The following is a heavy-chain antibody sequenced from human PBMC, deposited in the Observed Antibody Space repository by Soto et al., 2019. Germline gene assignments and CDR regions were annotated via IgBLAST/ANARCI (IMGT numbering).Heavy chain of an antibody. CDR2: TYYRSKWYN. CDR1: GDSVSSNSAA. CDR3: AREPRTAVADTYNWFDP. J-gene: IGHJ5*02. D-gene: IGHD6-19*01. Sequence: PSQTLSLTCAISGDSVSSNSAAWNWIRQSPSRGLEWLGRTYYRSKWYNDYAVSVKSLITINPDTSKNQFSLQLNSVTPEDTAVYYCAREPRTAVADTYNWFDPWGQGTLVTVSS. V-gene: IGHV6-1*01.